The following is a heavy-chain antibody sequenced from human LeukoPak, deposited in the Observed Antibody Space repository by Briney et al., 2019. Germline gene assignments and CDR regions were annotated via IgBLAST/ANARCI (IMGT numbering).Heavy chain of an antibody. J-gene: IGHJ4*02. D-gene: IGHD5-18*01. Sequence: PSETLSLTCTVSGGSISSYYWSWIRQPPGKGLEWIGYIYYSGSTNYNPSLKSRVTISVDTSKNQFSLKLSSVTAADTAVYYCARGGLEYSYGPPTTVLDYWGQGTLVTVSS. CDR2: IYYSGST. V-gene: IGHV4-59*01. CDR3: ARGGLEYSYGPPTTVLDY. CDR1: GGSISSYY.